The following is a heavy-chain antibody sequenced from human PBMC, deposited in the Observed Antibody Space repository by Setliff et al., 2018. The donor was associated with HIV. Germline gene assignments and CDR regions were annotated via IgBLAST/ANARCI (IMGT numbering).Heavy chain of an antibody. J-gene: IGHJ5*02. CDR1: GGSISNSRYY. V-gene: IGHV4-39*01. Sequence: SETLSLTCTVSGGSISNSRYYWSWIRQPPGKGLEWIGSIYYSGSTYYNPSLKSRVTISVDTSRNQFSLKLSSATAADAAVYYCASRVYYYDSSGYLREEGFDPWGQGTLVTVSS. CDR3: ASRVYYYDSSGYLREEGFDP. D-gene: IGHD3-22*01. CDR2: IYYSGST.